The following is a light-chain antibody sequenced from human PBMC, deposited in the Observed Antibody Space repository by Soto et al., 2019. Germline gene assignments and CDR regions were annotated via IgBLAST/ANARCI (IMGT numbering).Light chain of an antibody. CDR3: SSYAASNNFYFV. V-gene: IGLV2-8*01. J-gene: IGLJ3*02. Sequence: QSALTQPPSASGSPGQSVTISCTGTSSDVVGYNYVSWYQQYPGRAPKLMIYEVTKRPSGVPDRFSGSKSGNTASLTVSGLQAEDEADYYCSSYAASNNFYFVFGGGTQLTV. CDR2: EVT. CDR1: SSDVVGYNY.